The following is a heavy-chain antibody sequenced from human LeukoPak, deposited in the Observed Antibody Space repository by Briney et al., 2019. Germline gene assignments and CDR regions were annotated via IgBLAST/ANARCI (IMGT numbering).Heavy chain of an antibody. J-gene: IGHJ3*02. CDR2: IYPGDSDT. Sequence: GESLKISCKGSGYSFTSYWIGWVRQMPGKGLEWMGIIYPGDSDTRYSPSFQGQVTISADESISTAYLQWSSLKASDTAMYYCARLVAVAVKSDAFDIWGQGTMVTVSS. D-gene: IGHD6-19*01. CDR3: ARLVAVAVKSDAFDI. V-gene: IGHV5-51*01. CDR1: GYSFTSYW.